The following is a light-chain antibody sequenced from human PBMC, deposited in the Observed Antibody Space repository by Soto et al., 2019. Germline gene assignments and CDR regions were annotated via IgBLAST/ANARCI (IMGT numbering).Light chain of an antibody. J-gene: IGLJ2*01. CDR1: GSNIGNNY. CDR2: DNN. Sequence: QSVLTQPPSVSAAPRQTVTISCSGTGSNIGNNYVSWYQQLPGTAPKLLIYDNNKRPSGIPDRFSGSKSGTSATLGITGLQTGDEADYYCGTWDSSLSVVVFGGGTKLTVL. CDR3: GTWDSSLSVVV. V-gene: IGLV1-51*01.